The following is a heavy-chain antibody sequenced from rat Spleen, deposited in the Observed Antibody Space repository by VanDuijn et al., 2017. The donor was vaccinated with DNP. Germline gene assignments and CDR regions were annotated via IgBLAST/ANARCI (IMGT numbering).Heavy chain of an antibody. CDR2: INSAGST. J-gene: IGHJ2*01. Sequence: EVQLQESRPGLVKPSQSLSLTCSVTNYSITSNYWGWIRKFPGHKLEWMGFINSAGSTDYTPSLKSRISITRDTSKNQFFLQLNSVTTEDTATYYCARWSRYFDYWGQGVMVTVSS. CDR1: NYSITSNY. CDR3: ARWSRYFDY. V-gene: IGHV3-3*01.